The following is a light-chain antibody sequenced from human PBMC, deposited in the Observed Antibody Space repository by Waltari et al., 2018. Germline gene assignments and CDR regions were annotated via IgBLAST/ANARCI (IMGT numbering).Light chain of an antibody. Sequence: EIVLTQSPGTLSLSPGERATLSCRASQSITTTYLAWYQQRPGQAPRLLIYGVSIRATGIPDRFSGSGSGTDFTLTISRLEPEDFAMYYCQQYGISSMYTFGQGTKLEIK. V-gene: IGKV3-20*01. CDR3: QQYGISSMYT. J-gene: IGKJ2*01. CDR2: GVS. CDR1: QSITTTY.